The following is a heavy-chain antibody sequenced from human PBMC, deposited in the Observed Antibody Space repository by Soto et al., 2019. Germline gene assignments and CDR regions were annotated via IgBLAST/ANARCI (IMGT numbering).Heavy chain of an antibody. CDR2: INTYNGNT. V-gene: IGHV1-18*01. CDR3: AMVDVYVTPSPQDV. Sequence: QVQLVQSGAEVKNPGASVKVSCKASGYTFTRYGIGWARQAPGQGLEWRGWINTYNGNTNYAQNVQGRVTVTTDTSTSTAYMELRSLRSNDTAIYYCAMVDVYVTPSPQDVWGQGTTVIVSS. J-gene: IGHJ6*02. D-gene: IGHD3-16*01. CDR1: GYTFTRYG.